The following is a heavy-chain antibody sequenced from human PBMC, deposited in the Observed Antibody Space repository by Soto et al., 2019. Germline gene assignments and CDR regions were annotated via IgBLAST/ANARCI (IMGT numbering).Heavy chain of an antibody. CDR3: ARGGDIVVGVAATQGYYYGMDV. V-gene: IGHV3-21*01. J-gene: IGHJ6*02. CDR1: GFTFSSYS. D-gene: IGHD2-15*01. Sequence: PGGSLTLSCLASGFTFSSYSMNCVRQAPVKWLEWVSSISSSSSYIYYADSVKGRCTISRDNAKNSLYLQMNSLRAEDTAVYYCARGGDIVVGVAATQGYYYGMDVWGQGTTVTVSS. CDR2: ISSSSSYI.